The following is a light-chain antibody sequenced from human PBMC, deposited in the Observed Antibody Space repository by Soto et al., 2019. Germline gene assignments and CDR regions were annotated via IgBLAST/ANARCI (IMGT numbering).Light chain of an antibody. CDR1: QNINRW. CDR3: QQHENYLT. J-gene: IGKJ1*01. CDR2: KAS. Sequence: DIRMTQSPSTLSASVGDRVTITCRASQNINRWLAGYQQKPGKAPKLLIYKASSLEDGVPSRFSGSGSGPEFPLTISSLQPDDFATYYCQQHENYLTFGQGTKVEIK. V-gene: IGKV1-5*03.